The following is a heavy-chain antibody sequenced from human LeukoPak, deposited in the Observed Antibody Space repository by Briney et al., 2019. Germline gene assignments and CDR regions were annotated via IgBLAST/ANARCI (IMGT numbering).Heavy chain of an antibody. CDR3: AKAYLLELSLCDY. D-gene: IGHD3-16*02. CDR1: GFTFSSYW. CDR2: IKQDGSEK. V-gene: IGHV3-7*03. Sequence: GGSLRLSCAASGFTFSSYWMSWVRQAPGKGLEWVANIKQDGSEKYYVDSVKGRFTISRDNSKNTLYLQMNSLRAEDTAVYYCAKAYLLELSLCDYWGQGTLVTVSS. J-gene: IGHJ4*02.